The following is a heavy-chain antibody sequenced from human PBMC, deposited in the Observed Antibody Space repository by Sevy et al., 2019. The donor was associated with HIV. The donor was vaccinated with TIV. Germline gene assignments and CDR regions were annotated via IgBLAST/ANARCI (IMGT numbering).Heavy chain of an antibody. Sequence: GGSLRLSCAASGFTFSSYAMHWVRQAPGKGLEWVAVISYDGTNKYHADSVKGRFTISRDNSKNTLNLQMNSLRAEDTAVYYCARDWALGYGDYDYYYYYGMDVWGQGTTVTVSS. V-gene: IGHV3-30-3*01. CDR3: ARDWALGYGDYDYYYYYGMDV. CDR1: GFTFSSYA. J-gene: IGHJ6*02. D-gene: IGHD4-17*01. CDR2: ISYDGTNK.